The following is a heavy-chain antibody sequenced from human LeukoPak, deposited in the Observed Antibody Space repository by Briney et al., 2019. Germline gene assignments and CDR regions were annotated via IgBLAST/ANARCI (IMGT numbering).Heavy chain of an antibody. CDR1: GYTFTNYA. J-gene: IGHJ6*02. CDR2: ISAYNGNT. V-gene: IGHV1-18*01. CDR3: ARVARNSSSWYLYYYYYGMDV. D-gene: IGHD6-13*01. Sequence: ASVKVSCKASGYTFTNYAMNWVRQAPGQGLEWMGWISAYNGNTNYAQKLQGRVTMTTDTSTSTAYMELRSLRSDDTAVYYCARVARNSSSWYLYYYYYGMDVWGQGTTVTVSS.